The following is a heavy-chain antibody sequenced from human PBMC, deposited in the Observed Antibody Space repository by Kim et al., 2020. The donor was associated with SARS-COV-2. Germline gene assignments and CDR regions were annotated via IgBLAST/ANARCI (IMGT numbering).Heavy chain of an antibody. V-gene: IGHV1-8*01. D-gene: IGHD3-3*01. CDR3: ARALRTTIFGVVIIAPYYYYYGMDV. J-gene: IGHJ6*02. Sequence: ASVKVSCKASGYTFTSYDINWVRQATGQGLEWMGWMNPNSGNTGYAQKFQGRVTMTRNTSISTAYMELSSLRSEDTAVYYCARALRTTIFGVVIIAPYYYYYGMDVWGQGTTVTVSS. CDR2: MNPNSGNT. CDR1: GYTFTSYD.